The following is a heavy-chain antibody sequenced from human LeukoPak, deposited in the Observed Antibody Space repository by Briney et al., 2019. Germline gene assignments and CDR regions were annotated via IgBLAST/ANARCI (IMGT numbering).Heavy chain of an antibody. D-gene: IGHD1-26*01. CDR1: GYSFTSYW. CDR3: ARHSGSLPREDYFDY. CDR2: IYPGDSDT. J-gene: IGHJ4*02. Sequence: GESLKISCKGSGYSFTSYWIGWVRQMPWKGLEWMGIIYPGDSDTRYSPSFQGQVTISADKSISTAYLQWSSLKASDTAMYYWARHSGSLPREDYFDYWGQGTLVTASS. V-gene: IGHV5-51*01.